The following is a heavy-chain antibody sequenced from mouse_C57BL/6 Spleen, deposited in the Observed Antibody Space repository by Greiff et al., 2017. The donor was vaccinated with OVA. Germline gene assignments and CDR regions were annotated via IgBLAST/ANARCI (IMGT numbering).Heavy chain of an antibody. Sequence: ESGPGLVKPSQSLSLTCSVTGYSITSGYYWNWIRQFPGNKLEWMGYISYDGSNNYNPSLKNRISITRDTSKNQFFLKLNSVTTEDTATYYCARDQDGYYVWGQGTLVTVSA. CDR3: ARDQDGYYV. V-gene: IGHV3-6*01. D-gene: IGHD2-3*01. CDR1: GYSITSGYY. CDR2: ISYDGSN. J-gene: IGHJ3*01.